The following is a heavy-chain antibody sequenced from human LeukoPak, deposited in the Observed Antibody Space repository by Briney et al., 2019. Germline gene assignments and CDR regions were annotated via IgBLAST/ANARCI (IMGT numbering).Heavy chain of an antibody. CDR2: IYPGDSDT. V-gene: IGHV5-51*01. D-gene: IGHD6-13*01. CDR1: GYSFTSYW. J-gene: IGHJ4*02. Sequence: GESLKISCKGSGYSFTSYWIGWVRQMPGKGLEWMGIIYPGDSDTRYSPSFQGQVTISADESISTAYLQWSSLKASDTAMYYCARGKGARPKIAAAGTFDYWGQGTLVTVSS. CDR3: ARGKGARPKIAAAGTFDY.